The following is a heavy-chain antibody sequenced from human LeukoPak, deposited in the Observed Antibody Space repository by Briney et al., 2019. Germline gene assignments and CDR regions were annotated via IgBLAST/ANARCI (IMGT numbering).Heavy chain of an antibody. J-gene: IGHJ3*02. CDR2: ISFDGSSK. CDR1: GFTFSSYA. CDR3: ARELIVGDAFDI. D-gene: IGHD1-26*01. Sequence: GGSLRLSCAASGFTFSSYALPWVRQAPGKGLEWVAVISFDGSSKYYADSVKGRFTMSRDDSKNTLYLQMNSPRAEDTAVYYCARELIVGDAFDIWGQGTMVTVSS. V-gene: IGHV3-30-3*01.